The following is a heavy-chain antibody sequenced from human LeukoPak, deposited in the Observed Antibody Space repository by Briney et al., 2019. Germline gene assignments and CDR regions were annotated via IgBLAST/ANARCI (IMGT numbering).Heavy chain of an antibody. CDR3: ARHEVEPLGVDYYYYYGMDV. Sequence: KTSETLSLTCTVSGGSIIRSSYYWGWIRQSPGKGLEWIGSIYYSDSGSMYYNPSLKSRVTISVGTSKNQFSLKLSSVTAADTAVYYCARHEVEPLGVDYYYYYGMDVWGQGTTVTVSS. D-gene: IGHD6-6*01. J-gene: IGHJ6*02. CDR1: GGSIIRSSYY. CDR2: IYYSDSGSM. V-gene: IGHV4-39*01.